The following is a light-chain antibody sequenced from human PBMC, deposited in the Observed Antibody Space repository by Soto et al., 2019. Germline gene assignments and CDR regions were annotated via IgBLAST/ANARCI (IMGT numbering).Light chain of an antibody. CDR1: NIGSKS. CDR3: QVWESGSDRYVL. Sequence: SYELTQPSSVSVAPGETARITCGGNNIGSKSVQWYQQKPGQAPVLVIYYDSNRPSGIPERFSGSNSGNTAILTISRVEAGDEADYYCQVWESGSDRYVLFGGGTKLTVL. J-gene: IGLJ2*01. V-gene: IGLV3-21*01. CDR2: YDS.